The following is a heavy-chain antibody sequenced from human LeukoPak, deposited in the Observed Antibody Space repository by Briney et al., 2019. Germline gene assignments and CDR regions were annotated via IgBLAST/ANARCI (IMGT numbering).Heavy chain of an antibody. V-gene: IGHV1-24*01. CDR3: GTMRGNPGAFDI. CDR1: GYTLTELS. Sequence: ASVKVSCKVYGYTLTELSMHWVRQAPGKGLESMGGFDPEDGETIYAQKFQGRVTMTEDTSTDTAYMELSSLRSEDTAVYYCGTMRGNPGAFDIWGQGTMVTVSS. J-gene: IGHJ3*02. D-gene: IGHD3-22*01. CDR2: FDPEDGET.